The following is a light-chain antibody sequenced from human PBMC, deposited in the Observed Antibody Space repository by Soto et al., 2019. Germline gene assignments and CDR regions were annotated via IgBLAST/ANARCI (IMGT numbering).Light chain of an antibody. V-gene: IGKV3-15*01. CDR1: QSVSSY. CDR2: VAS. J-gene: IGKJ3*01. CDR3: QQYNKWPPT. Sequence: EIVMTQSPATLSVSPGERATLSCRASQSVSSYVAWYQQKPGQAPRLLIYVASTRATCIPARFIGSGSGTEFTLTIRSLQSEDFAVYYCQQYNKWPPTFGPGTQVDIK.